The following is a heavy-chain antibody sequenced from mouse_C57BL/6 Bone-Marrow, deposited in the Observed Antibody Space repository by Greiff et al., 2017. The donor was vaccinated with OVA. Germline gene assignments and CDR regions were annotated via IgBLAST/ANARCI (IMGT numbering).Heavy chain of an antibody. D-gene: IGHD1-1*01. Sequence: EVQVVESGAELVRPGASVKLSCTASGFNIKDYYMHWVKQRPEQGLEWIGRIDPEDGDTEYAPKFQGKATITADTSSNTAYLQLSSLTSEDTAVYYCARRYYGDYYAMDYWGQGTSVTVSS. V-gene: IGHV14-2*01. CDR1: GFNIKDYY. CDR3: ARRYYGDYYAMDY. CDR2: IDPEDGDT. J-gene: IGHJ4*01.